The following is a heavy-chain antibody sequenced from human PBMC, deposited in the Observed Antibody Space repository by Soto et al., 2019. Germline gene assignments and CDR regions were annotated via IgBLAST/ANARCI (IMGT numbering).Heavy chain of an antibody. D-gene: IGHD6-19*01. CDR1: GFTFSAFY. J-gene: IGHJ4*02. Sequence: QVQLEESGGGLVKPGGSLRLSCAASGFTFSAFYMSWIRQAPGKGLEYISYISSSGTSANYADSVKGRFTISRDNAKNSLYLQMNSLRAEDTAVYYCARDWGAVTGQYFDYWGQGALVTVSS. CDR2: ISSSGTSA. CDR3: ARDWGAVTGQYFDY. V-gene: IGHV3-11*05.